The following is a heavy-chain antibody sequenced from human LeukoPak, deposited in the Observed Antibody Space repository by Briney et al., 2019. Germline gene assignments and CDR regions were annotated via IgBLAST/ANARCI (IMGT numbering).Heavy chain of an antibody. Sequence: ASVTVSCKAPGGTFSSYAISWVRQAPGQGLEWMGEIIPIFGTANYAQKFQGRVTITADESTSTAYMELSSLRSEDTAVYYCASASGSYYVWGQGTLVTVSS. CDR3: ASASGSYYV. CDR2: IIPIFGTA. CDR1: GGTFSSYA. V-gene: IGHV1-69*13. D-gene: IGHD1-26*01. J-gene: IGHJ4*02.